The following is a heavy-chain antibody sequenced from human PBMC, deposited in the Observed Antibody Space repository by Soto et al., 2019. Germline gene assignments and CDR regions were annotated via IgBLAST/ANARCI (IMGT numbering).Heavy chain of an antibody. CDR1: GYPVTAYY. CDR3: ARGGGVGVAGSAAFDM. V-gene: IGHV1-2*02. J-gene: IGHJ3*02. D-gene: IGHD3-3*01. Sequence: QLHLVQSGAVVKKPGASVTVSCSASGYPVTAYYMHWVRQAPGRGLEWMGGINPATGAAKYTQTFQSRVTMTRETSTSTGFMELSGLTSEDPAVFYCARGGGVGVAGSAAFDMWGQGTLVTVSS. CDR2: INPATGAA.